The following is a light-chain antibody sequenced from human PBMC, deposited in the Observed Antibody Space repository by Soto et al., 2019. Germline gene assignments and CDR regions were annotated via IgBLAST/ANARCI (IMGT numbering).Light chain of an antibody. V-gene: IGKV1-39*01. CDR2: GAS. CDR1: QSISRY. CDR3: QESHTSGT. J-gene: IGKJ2*01. Sequence: DIQMTQSPSSLSASVGDRVTITCRASQSISRYLSWYQQKLGKAPNLLISGASSLQSGVPSRFSGSGSGTDFTLTISSLLPEDFATYFCQESHTSGTFGQGTKIEI.